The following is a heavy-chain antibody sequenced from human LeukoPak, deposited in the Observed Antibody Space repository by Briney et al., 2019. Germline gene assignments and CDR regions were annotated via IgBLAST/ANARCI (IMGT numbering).Heavy chain of an antibody. CDR3: ARVGEMIDY. CDR1: GYTFTGYY. Sequence: ASVKVSCKASGYTFTGYYMHWVRQAPGQGLEWMGGIIPIFGTANYAQKFQGRVTITADESTSTAYMELSSLRSEDTAVYYCARVGEMIDYWGQGTLVTVSS. V-gene: IGHV1-69*13. D-gene: IGHD5-24*01. J-gene: IGHJ4*02. CDR2: IIPIFGTA.